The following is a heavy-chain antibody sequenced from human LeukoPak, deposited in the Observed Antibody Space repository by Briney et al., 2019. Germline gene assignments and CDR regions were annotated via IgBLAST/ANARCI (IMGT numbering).Heavy chain of an antibody. Sequence: SETLSLTCTVSGGSISSYYWSWIRQPPGKGLEWIGYIYYSGSTYYNPSLKSRVTISVDTSKNQFSLKLSSVTAADTAVYYCARDLRPYYDFRSGYSTNWFDPWGQGTLVTVSS. CDR3: ARDLRPYYDFRSGYSTNWFDP. CDR1: GGSISSYY. V-gene: IGHV4-59*12. D-gene: IGHD3-3*01. CDR2: IYYSGST. J-gene: IGHJ5*02.